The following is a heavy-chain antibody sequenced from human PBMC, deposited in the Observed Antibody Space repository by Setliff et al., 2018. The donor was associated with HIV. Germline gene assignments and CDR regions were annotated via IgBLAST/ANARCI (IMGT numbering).Heavy chain of an antibody. CDR3: ARDFLAEYYYDSSASDY. D-gene: IGHD3-22*01. Sequence: ASVKVSCKASGYTFTGYYMHWVRQAPGQGLEWMGWINPNNGGTNYAQKFQGRVTMTRDTSISTAYMELSRLRSDDTAVYYCARDFLAEYYYDSSASDYWGQGTLVTVSS. CDR1: GYTFTGYY. J-gene: IGHJ4*02. CDR2: INPNNGGT. V-gene: IGHV1-2*02.